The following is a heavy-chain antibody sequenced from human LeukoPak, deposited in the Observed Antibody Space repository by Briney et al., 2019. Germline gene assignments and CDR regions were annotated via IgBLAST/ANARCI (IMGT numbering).Heavy chain of an antibody. Sequence: SETLSLTCAVYGGSFSGYYWSWIRQPPGKGLEWIGEINHSGSTNYNPSLKSRVTISVDTSKNQFSLKLSSVTAADTAVYYCARGPSFGTMIVVVKRRSVHAFDIWGQGTMVTVSS. J-gene: IGHJ3*02. V-gene: IGHV4-34*01. CDR2: INHSGST. CDR3: ARGPSFGTMIVVVKRRSVHAFDI. D-gene: IGHD3-22*01. CDR1: GGSFSGYY.